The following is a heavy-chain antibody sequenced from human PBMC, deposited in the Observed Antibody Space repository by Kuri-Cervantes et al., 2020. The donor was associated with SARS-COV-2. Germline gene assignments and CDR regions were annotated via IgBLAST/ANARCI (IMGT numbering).Heavy chain of an antibody. Sequence: GSLRLSCTVSGGSISSSSYYWGWFRQPPGKGLEWIGSIYYSGSTYYNPSLKSRVTISVDTSKNQFSLKLSSVTAADTAVYYCARHSVATISDAFDIWGQGTMVTVSS. J-gene: IGHJ3*02. CDR3: ARHSVATISDAFDI. D-gene: IGHD5-12*01. V-gene: IGHV4-39*01. CDR2: IYYSGST. CDR1: GGSISSSSYY.